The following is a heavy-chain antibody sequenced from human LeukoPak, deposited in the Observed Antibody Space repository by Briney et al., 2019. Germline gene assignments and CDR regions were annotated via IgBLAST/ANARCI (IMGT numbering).Heavy chain of an antibody. CDR3: ARGSHLRYFDWLLFRDYGMDV. D-gene: IGHD3-9*01. CDR2: MNPNSGNT. J-gene: IGHJ6*02. V-gene: IGHV1-8*01. CDR1: GYTFTSYD. Sequence: GASVKVSCKASGYTFTSYDINWVRQATGQGHEWMGWMNPNSGNTGYAQKFQGRVTMTRNTSISTAYMELSSLRSEDTAVYYCARGSHLRYFDWLLFRDYGMDVWGQGTTVTVSS.